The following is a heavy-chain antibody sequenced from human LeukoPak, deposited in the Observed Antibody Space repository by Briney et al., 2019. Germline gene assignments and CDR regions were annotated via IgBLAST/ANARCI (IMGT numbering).Heavy chain of an antibody. Sequence: ASVKVSCKASGYTFTGYYMHWVRQAPGQGLEWMGCINPNSGGTNYAQRFKGRVTMTRDTSISTAYMGLSRLRSDDTAVYYCAREHCSSTSCYTVNDYWGQGTLVTVSS. CDR3: AREHCSSTSCYTVNDY. CDR2: INPNSGGT. V-gene: IGHV1-2*02. J-gene: IGHJ4*02. D-gene: IGHD2-2*02. CDR1: GYTFTGYY.